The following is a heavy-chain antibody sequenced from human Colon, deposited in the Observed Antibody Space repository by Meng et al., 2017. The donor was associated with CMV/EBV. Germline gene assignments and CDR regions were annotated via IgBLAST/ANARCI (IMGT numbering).Heavy chain of an antibody. CDR1: GRNN. Sequence: GRNNWSWIRQSPGRGLELVGYITSSGSTRYNPSLKSRLSISLETSKNQFSLQLTSVTAADTALYYCARDYSQFSSGWYDWGQGALVTVSS. D-gene: IGHD6-19*01. CDR3: ARDYSQFSSGWYD. CDR2: ITSSGST. V-gene: IGHV4-61*01. J-gene: IGHJ4*02.